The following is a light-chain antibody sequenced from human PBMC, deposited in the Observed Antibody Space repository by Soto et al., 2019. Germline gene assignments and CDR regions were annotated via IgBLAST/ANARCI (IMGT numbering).Light chain of an antibody. V-gene: IGLV2-14*01. J-gene: IGLJ7*01. CDR3: SSYTSSNTLEV. Sequence: QSVLTQPASVSGSPGQSITISCTGTSSDDGGYDYVSWYQQHPGKAPKLIIYEVSNRPSGVSNRFSGSKSGNTASLTISGLQAEDEADYYCSSYTSSNTLEVFGGGTQLTVL. CDR2: EVS. CDR1: SSDDGGYDY.